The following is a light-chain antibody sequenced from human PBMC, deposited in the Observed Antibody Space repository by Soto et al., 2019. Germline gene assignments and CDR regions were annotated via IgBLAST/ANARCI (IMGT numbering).Light chain of an antibody. Sequence: DIQMTQSPSTLSATAGDRVTITCRASQSISSWLAWYQQKPGKAPKLLIYKASTLKSGVPSRFSGSGSGTDFTLTISSLQPEDFATYYCQQLNSYPWITFGQGTRLEIK. CDR2: KAS. CDR1: QSISSW. CDR3: QQLNSYPWIT. V-gene: IGKV1-5*03. J-gene: IGKJ5*01.